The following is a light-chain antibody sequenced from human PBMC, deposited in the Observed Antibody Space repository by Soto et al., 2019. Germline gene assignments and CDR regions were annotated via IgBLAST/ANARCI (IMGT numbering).Light chain of an antibody. Sequence: QSVLTQPASVSGSPGQSIAISYTGTSSDVGGFNYVSWYQQHPGKAPKFMIYDVTSRPSGVSDRFSGSKSGNTASLTISGLQAEDEADYYCVSYTASSTYVFGTGTKVTVL. CDR2: DVT. CDR1: SSDVGGFNY. V-gene: IGLV2-14*03. J-gene: IGLJ1*01. CDR3: VSYTASSTYV.